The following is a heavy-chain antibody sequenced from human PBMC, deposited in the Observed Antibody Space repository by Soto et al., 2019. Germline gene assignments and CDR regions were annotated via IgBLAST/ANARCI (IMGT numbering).Heavy chain of an antibody. J-gene: IGHJ4*02. CDR2: IIPIFGTA. Sequence: SVKVSCKASGGTFSSYAISWVRQAPGQGLEWMGGIIPIFGTANYAQKFQGRVTITADESTSTAYMELSSLRSEDTAVYYCARVGYVSGSGSSPQFFDYWGQGTLVTVS. CDR1: GGTFSSYA. D-gene: IGHD3-10*01. CDR3: ARVGYVSGSGSSPQFFDY. V-gene: IGHV1-69*13.